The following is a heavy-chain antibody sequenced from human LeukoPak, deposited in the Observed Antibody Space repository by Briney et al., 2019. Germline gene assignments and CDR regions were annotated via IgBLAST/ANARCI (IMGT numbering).Heavy chain of an antibody. CDR3: ARDGSPRYYDFWSGYLDNDY. CDR2: INPNSGGT. CDR1: GYTFTGYY. D-gene: IGHD3-3*01. Sequence: GASVKVSCKASGYTFTGYYMHWVRQAPGQGLEWMGWINPNSGGTDYAQKFQGRVTMTRDTSISTAYMELSRLRSEDTAVYYCARDGSPRYYDFWSGYLDNDYWGQGTLVTVSS. J-gene: IGHJ4*02. V-gene: IGHV1-2*02.